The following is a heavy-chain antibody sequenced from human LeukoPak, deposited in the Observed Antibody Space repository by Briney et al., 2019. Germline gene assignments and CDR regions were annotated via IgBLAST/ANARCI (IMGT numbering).Heavy chain of an antibody. CDR1: GFTFSSYS. D-gene: IGHD3-10*01. Sequence: GGSLRLSCTASGFTFSSYSMNWVRQAPGKGLEWVSSISSSSSYIYYADSVKGRFTISRDNAKNSLYLQMNSLRAEDTAVYYCARGIWFGDLADYWGQGTLVSVSS. CDR2: ISSSSSYI. V-gene: IGHV3-21*01. CDR3: ARGIWFGDLADY. J-gene: IGHJ4*02.